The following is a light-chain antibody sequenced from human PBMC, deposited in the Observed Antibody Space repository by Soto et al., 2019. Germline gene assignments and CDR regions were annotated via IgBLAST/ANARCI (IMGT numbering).Light chain of an antibody. J-gene: IGKJ1*01. V-gene: IGKV3-15*01. CDR3: QKYNSWLWT. Sequence: ELVLTQSPGTLSVSAGDGATLSCRASQSVSSKLAWYQQKTGQAPRLLIYGASTRATGIPDRLSGSGSGTEFNLIISSLQSEDSAVYYCQKYNSWLWTCGQGTKVDIK. CDR1: QSVSSK. CDR2: GAS.